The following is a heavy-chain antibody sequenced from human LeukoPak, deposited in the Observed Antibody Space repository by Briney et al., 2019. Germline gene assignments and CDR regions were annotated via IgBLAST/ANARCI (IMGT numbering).Heavy chain of an antibody. V-gene: IGHV3-7*01. CDR3: ATYTRWVAGDV. CDR1: GFTFGNSA. D-gene: IGHD3-16*01. Sequence: GGSLGLSFEALGFTFGNSAMAWVRQAPGKGRGGVANMNQEGSAQGYVDSVKGRFTISRDNARNSLYLQMSSLSPEDAAFYCCATYTRWVAGDVWGQGTTVTVSS. J-gene: IGHJ6*02. CDR2: MNQEGSAQ.